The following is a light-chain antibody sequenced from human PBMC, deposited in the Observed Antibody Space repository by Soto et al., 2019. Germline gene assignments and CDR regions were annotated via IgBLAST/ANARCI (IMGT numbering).Light chain of an antibody. CDR1: QSISIN. Sequence: EIVMTQSPATLSVSPGERAILSCRASQSISINLAWYQQKPGQAPRLLIYAASNRATGVPARFSGSWSGTEFTPTLSSLQSEDFAVYYCQQYNNWITFGQGTRLEIK. CDR2: AAS. V-gene: IGKV3-15*01. CDR3: QQYNNWIT. J-gene: IGKJ5*01.